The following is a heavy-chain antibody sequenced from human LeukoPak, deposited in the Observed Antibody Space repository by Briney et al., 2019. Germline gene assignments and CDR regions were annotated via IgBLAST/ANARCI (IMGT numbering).Heavy chain of an antibody. CDR2: IYYSGST. D-gene: IGHD3-16*01. V-gene: IGHV4-39*01. CDR3: ARAGTAGGSYFDY. J-gene: IGHJ4*02. Sequence: SETLSLTRTVSGGSISSSSYYWGWIRQPPGKGLEWIGSIYYSGSTYYNPSLKSRVTISVDTSKNQFSLKLSSVTAADTAVYYCARAGTAGGSYFDYWGQGTLVTVSS. CDR1: GGSISSSSYY.